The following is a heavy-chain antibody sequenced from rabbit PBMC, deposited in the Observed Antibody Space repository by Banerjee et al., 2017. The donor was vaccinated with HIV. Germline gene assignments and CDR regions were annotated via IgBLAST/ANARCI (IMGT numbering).Heavy chain of an antibody. J-gene: IGHJ3*01. Sequence: QEQLVESGGGPVQPGGSLKVSCKASGLDFSRYGVSWVRQAPGKGPEWIACIVNGDASIYYANWVNGRFTISRSTSLKTVTLQMTSLTAADTATYFCVRDHFSSLGWSDLWGQGTLVTVS. CDR3: VRDHFSSLGWSDL. D-gene: IGHD1-1*01. CDR1: GLDFSRYG. CDR2: IVNGDASI. V-gene: IGHV1S47*01.